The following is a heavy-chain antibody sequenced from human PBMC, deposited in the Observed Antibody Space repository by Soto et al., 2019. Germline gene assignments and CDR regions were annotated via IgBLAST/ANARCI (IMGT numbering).Heavy chain of an antibody. CDR3: ARSWDPLNWFDP. J-gene: IGHJ5*02. D-gene: IGHD1-26*01. Sequence: ASVKVSCKASGYTFTGYYMHWLRQAPGQGLEWMGWINPNSGGTNYAQKFQGWVTMTRDTSISTAYMELSRLRSDDTAVYYCARSWDPLNWFDPWGQGTLVTVSS. CDR2: INPNSGGT. CDR1: GYTFTGYY. V-gene: IGHV1-2*04.